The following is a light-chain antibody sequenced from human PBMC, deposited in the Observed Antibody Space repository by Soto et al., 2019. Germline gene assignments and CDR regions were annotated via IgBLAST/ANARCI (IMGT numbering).Light chain of an antibody. Sequence: HSVLTQPPSASGSPGQSVTISCTGTSSDVGGYNYVSWYQQHPDKAPKLIIYEVTKRPSGVPDRFSGSKSGNTASLTVSGLQAEDEADYYCSSYAGSNIVVFGGGTKLTVL. CDR1: SSDVGGYNY. J-gene: IGLJ2*01. CDR2: EVT. V-gene: IGLV2-8*01. CDR3: SSYAGSNIVV.